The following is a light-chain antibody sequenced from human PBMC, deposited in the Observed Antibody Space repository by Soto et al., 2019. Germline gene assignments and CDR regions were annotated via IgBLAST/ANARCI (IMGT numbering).Light chain of an antibody. V-gene: IGKV1-8*01. CDR3: QQYFSSPIT. Sequence: AIRMTQSPSSFSASSGDRATITCRASHGLNSYIAWYQQKPGKAPQLLIYGISTLQRGVPSRFSGSGSGTDFTLTINYVQAEDSATYYCQQYFSSPITFGQGTRLEI. CDR2: GIS. J-gene: IGKJ5*01. CDR1: HGLNSY.